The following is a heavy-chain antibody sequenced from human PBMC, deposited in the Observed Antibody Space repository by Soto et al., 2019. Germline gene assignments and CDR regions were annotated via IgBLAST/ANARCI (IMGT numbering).Heavy chain of an antibody. CDR3: EPEEVMITFGMDV. V-gene: IGHV6-1*01. CDR2: TYYRSKWYN. CDR1: GDSVSTNSAA. Sequence: PSQTLSLTCAISGDSVSTNSAAWNWIRQSTSRGLEWLGRTYYRSKWYNDYAVSVKSRITINPDTSKNQFSLQLNSVTPEDMAVYYWEPEEVMITFGMDVWGKGTRVTVSS. D-gene: IGHD3-16*01. J-gene: IGHJ6*03.